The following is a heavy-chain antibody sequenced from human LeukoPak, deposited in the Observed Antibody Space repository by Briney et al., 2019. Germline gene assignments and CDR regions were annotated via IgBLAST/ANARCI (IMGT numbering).Heavy chain of an antibody. D-gene: IGHD3-10*01. Sequence: SVEVSCKASGGTFSSYAISWVRQAPGQGLEWMGRIIPIFGTANYAQKFQGRVTITTDESTSTAYMELSSLRSEDTAVYYCASGAFSMVRGVTYYFDYWGQGTLVTVSS. CDR2: IIPIFGTA. J-gene: IGHJ4*02. CDR1: GGTFSSYA. CDR3: ASGAFSMVRGVTYYFDY. V-gene: IGHV1-69*05.